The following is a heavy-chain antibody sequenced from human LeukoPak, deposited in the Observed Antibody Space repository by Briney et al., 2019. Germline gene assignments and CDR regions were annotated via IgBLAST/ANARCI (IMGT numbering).Heavy chain of an antibody. Sequence: GGSLRLSCEASILTFSNYAMSWVRQAPGKGLEWVAIISRDGSDKYYADSVKGRFTISRDKSKNTLYLQMNSLRAEDTAVYYCATATGGDAGGDYYYYYGMDVWGQGTTVTVSS. V-gene: IGHV3-30*03. CDR1: ILTFSNYA. J-gene: IGHJ6*02. D-gene: IGHD2-21*02. CDR3: ATATGGDAGGDYYYYYGMDV. CDR2: ISRDGSDK.